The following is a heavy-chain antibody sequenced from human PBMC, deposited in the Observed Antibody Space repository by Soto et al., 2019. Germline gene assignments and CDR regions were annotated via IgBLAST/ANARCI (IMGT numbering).Heavy chain of an antibody. CDR3: ARDHVKIAVRPPDY. J-gene: IGHJ4*02. CDR2: IWYDGSNK. D-gene: IGHD6-6*01. CDR1: GFTFSSYG. V-gene: IGHV3-33*01. Sequence: GGSLRLSCAASGFTFSSYGMHWVRQAPGKGLEWVAVIWYDGSNKYYADSVKGRFTISRDNSKNTLYLQMNSLRAEDTAVYYCARDHVKIAVRPPDYWGQGTLVTVSS.